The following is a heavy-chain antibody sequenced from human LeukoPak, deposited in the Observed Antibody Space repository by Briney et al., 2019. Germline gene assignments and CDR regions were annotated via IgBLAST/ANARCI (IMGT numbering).Heavy chain of an antibody. CDR2: ISSSSSYI. J-gene: IGHJ3*02. V-gene: IGHV3-21*01. D-gene: IGHD3-22*01. Sequence: PGGSLRLSCAASGFTFSSYSMNWVRQAPGKGLEWVSSISSSSSYIYYADSVKGRFTISRDNAKNSLYLQMNSLRAEDTAVYYCAREKRITMIVVVQRERAFDIWGQGTMVTVSS. CDR1: GFTFSSYS. CDR3: AREKRITMIVVVQRERAFDI.